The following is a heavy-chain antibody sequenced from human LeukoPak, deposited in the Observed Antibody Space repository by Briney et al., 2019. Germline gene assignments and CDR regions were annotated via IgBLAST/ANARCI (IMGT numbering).Heavy chain of an antibody. J-gene: IGHJ4*02. CDR1: GLIASSNY. D-gene: IGHD5-24*01. Sequence: GGSLRLSCSFSGLIASSNYMAWVRQVPGKGLQWISFIYGGGNTLYADSVMGRFSVSRDNSKTTLYLQMNSLRAEDTAVYYCATGGRSGMAFDFWGQGTLVTVSS. V-gene: IGHV3-53*01. CDR2: IYGGGNT. CDR3: ATGGRSGMAFDF.